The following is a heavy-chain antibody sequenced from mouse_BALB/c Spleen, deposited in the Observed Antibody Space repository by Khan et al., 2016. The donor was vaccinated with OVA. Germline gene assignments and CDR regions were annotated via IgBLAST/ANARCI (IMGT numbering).Heavy chain of an antibody. CDR1: GYTFTSYT. V-gene: IGHV1-4*01. CDR3: VRDAANYRNDGLFAY. CDR2: INPSNGYT. D-gene: IGHD2-14*01. Sequence: QMQLKQSGAELARPGASVKMSCKASGYTFTSYTIHWIKLRPGQGLEWIGYINPSNGYTNYNQKFKDKATLTADKSSTTVYMQLSSLTSDDSAVYNRVRDAANYRNDGLFAYWGQGTLVTVSA. J-gene: IGHJ3*01.